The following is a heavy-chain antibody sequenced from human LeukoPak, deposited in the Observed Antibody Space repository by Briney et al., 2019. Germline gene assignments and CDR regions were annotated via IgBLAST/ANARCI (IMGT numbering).Heavy chain of an antibody. Sequence: GGSLRLSCAASGFTFSSYGMHWVRQAPGKGLEWVAVIWYDGSNKYYADSVKGRFTISRDNAKNSLYLQMNSLRAEDTAVYYCARGSDNWNYFGYYFDYWGQGTLVTVSS. CDR2: IWYDGSNK. CDR3: ARGSDNWNYFGYYFDY. V-gene: IGHV3-33*01. CDR1: GFTFSSYG. J-gene: IGHJ4*02. D-gene: IGHD1-7*01.